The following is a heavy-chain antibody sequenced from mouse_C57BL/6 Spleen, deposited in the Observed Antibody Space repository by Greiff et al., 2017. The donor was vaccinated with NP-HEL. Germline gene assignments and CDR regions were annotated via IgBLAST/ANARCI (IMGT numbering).Heavy chain of an antibody. J-gene: IGHJ4*01. V-gene: IGHV5-17*01. CDR2: ISSGSSTI. Sequence: EVKLVESGGGLVKPGGSLKLSCAASGFTFSDYGMHWVRQAPEKGLEWVAYISSGSSTIYYADTVKGRFTISRDNAKNTLFLQMTSLRSEDTAMYYCARLDGNYGYYAMDYWGQGTSVTVSS. CDR1: GFTFSDYG. D-gene: IGHD2-1*01. CDR3: ARLDGNYGYYAMDY.